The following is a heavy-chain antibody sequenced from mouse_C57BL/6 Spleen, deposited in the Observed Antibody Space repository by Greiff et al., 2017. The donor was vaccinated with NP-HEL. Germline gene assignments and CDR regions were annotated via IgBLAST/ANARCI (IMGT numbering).Heavy chain of an antibody. Sequence: EVQVVESGGGLVKPGGSLKLSCAASGFTFSSYALSWVRQTPEKRLEWVATISDGGSYTYYPDNVKGRFTISRDNAKNHLYLQMSHLKAEDTAMYYCARDGTTVGEDFDYWGQGTTLTVSS. V-gene: IGHV5-4*01. J-gene: IGHJ2*01. CDR3: ARDGTTVGEDFDY. CDR1: GFTFSSYA. D-gene: IGHD1-1*01. CDR2: ISDGGSYT.